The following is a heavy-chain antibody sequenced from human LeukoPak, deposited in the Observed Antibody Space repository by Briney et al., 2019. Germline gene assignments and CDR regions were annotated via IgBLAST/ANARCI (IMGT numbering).Heavy chain of an antibody. V-gene: IGHV3-7*01. J-gene: IGHJ4*02. CDR2: TKPDGSET. CDR1: GFTFSTYW. Sequence: GGSLRLSCAASGFTFSTYWMTWVRQAPEKGLEWVANTKPDGSETDYLDSVRGRFTISRDNAKNSLYLQMNSLRADDTAVYYCGKGGQSSSWFWVDWGQGTLVTVSS. D-gene: IGHD6-13*01. CDR3: GKGGQSSSWFWVD.